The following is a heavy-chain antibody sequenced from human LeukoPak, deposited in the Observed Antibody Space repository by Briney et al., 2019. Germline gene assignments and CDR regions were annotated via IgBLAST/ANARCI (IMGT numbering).Heavy chain of an antibody. CDR2: IWYDGGNK. CDR3: TAGSGSYRIDY. V-gene: IGHV3-33*08. CDR1: GFTFSNSA. J-gene: IGHJ4*02. Sequence: GGSLRLSCAASGFTFSNSAMNWVRQAPGKGLEWLAVIWYDGGNKYYADSVEGRFTISRDNSKNTLYLQMNSLRAEDTAVYYCTAGSGSYRIDYWGQGTLVIVSS. D-gene: IGHD3-10*01.